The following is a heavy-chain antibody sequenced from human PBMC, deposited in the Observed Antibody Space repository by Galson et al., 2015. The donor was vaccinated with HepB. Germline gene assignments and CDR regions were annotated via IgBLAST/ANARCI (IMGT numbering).Heavy chain of an antibody. V-gene: IGHV1-18*01. CDR2: ISVYNGNT. Sequence: SVKVSCKASGYTFTNYGISWLRQAPGQGLEWMGWISVYNGNTKFAQKLQDRVAMATDTSTSTAYMELMSLRSDDTAVYYCARDWGGDYAPGYFDLWGRGTQVTVSS. D-gene: IGHD4-17*01. J-gene: IGHJ2*01. CDR3: ARDWGGDYAPGYFDL. CDR1: GYTFTNYG.